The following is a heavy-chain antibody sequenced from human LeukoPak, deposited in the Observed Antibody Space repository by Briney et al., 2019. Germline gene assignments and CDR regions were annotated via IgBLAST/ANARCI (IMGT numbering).Heavy chain of an antibody. J-gene: IGHJ4*02. V-gene: IGHV3-9*01. D-gene: IGHD1-14*01. CDR1: GFTFDDYA. CDR3: AKDLTPFDY. Sequence: PGRSLRLSCAASGFTFDDYAMHWVRQAPGKGLEWVSGISWNSGSIGYADSVKGRFTISRDNAKNSLYLQMNSLRAEDTAVYYCAKDLTPFDYWGQGTLVTVSS. CDR2: ISWNSGSI.